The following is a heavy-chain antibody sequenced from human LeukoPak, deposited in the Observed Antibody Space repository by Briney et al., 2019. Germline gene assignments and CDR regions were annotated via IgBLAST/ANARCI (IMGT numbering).Heavy chain of an antibody. V-gene: IGHV3-48*03. CDR2: ISSSGSTI. D-gene: IGHD3-22*01. CDR1: GFTFSSYE. CDR3: ARGGYYDSSGYSNWFDP. Sequence: GGSLRLSCAASGFTFSSYEMNWVRQAPGKGLEWVSYISSSGSTIYYADSVKGRFTISRDNAKNSLYLQMNSLRAEDTAVYYCARGGYYDSSGYSNWFDPWGQGTLVTVSS. J-gene: IGHJ5*02.